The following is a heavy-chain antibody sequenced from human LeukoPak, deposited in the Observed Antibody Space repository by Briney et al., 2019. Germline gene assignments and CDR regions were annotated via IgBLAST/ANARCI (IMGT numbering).Heavy chain of an antibody. V-gene: IGHV1-8*01. CDR3: ARAPRYYYGSGSSGY. D-gene: IGHD3-10*01. CDR2: MNPNSGNT. J-gene: IGHJ4*02. CDR1: EYTFTSYD. Sequence: ASVSVSFTASEYTFTSYDINWVRQAAGQGREWMGWMNPNSGNTGYAQKFQGRVTMTRNTSISTAYMELSSLRSEDTAVYYCARAPRYYYGSGSSGYWGQGTLVTVSS.